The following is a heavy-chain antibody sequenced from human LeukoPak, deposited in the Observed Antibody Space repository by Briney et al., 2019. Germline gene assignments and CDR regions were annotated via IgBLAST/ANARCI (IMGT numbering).Heavy chain of an antibody. CDR1: GFTFSSYA. Sequence: GGSLRLSCAASGFTFSSYAMSWVRQAPARGLEWVSRITADGSGAQYADSVRGRFIISRDNAKNTLYLQMNSLKAEDTAVYYCARFAVVTAGDFWGQGALVAVSS. CDR3: ARFAVVTAGDF. J-gene: IGHJ4*02. D-gene: IGHD2-21*02. CDR2: ITADGSGA. V-gene: IGHV3-74*03.